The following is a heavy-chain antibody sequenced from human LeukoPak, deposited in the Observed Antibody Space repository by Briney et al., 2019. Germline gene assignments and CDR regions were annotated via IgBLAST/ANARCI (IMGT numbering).Heavy chain of an antibody. CDR2: IYTSGST. J-gene: IGHJ4*02. Sequence: SETLSLTCTVSGGSINNYYWSWIRQPAGKGLEWIGRIYTSGSTNYNPSLKSRVTMSVDTSKNQFSLKLSSVTAADTAVYYCAREATLGYCSGGTCYSAYYFDYWGQGTLVTVSS. CDR1: GGSINNYY. D-gene: IGHD2-15*01. V-gene: IGHV4-4*07. CDR3: AREATLGYCSGGTCYSAYYFDY.